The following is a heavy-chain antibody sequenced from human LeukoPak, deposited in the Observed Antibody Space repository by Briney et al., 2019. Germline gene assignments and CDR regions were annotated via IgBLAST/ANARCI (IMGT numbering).Heavy chain of an antibody. CDR1: GYSISSGYY. CDR3: ARRGSYYSLDY. CDR2: IYQSRST. J-gene: IGHJ4*02. Sequence: SETLSLTCAVSGYSISSGYYWGWIRQPPGKGLEWIGSIYQSRSTYYNPSLKSRVTISLDTSKNHFSLDLTSVTAADAAVYYCARRGSYYSLDYWGQGTLVTVSS. V-gene: IGHV4-38-2*01. D-gene: IGHD1-26*01.